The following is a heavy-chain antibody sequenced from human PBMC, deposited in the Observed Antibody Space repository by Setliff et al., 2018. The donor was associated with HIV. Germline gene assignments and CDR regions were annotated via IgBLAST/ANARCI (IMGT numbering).Heavy chain of an antibody. Sequence: GGSLRLSCTASGFTFSSYAMSWVRQAPGKGLERVSGITGSGDNTYYADNVEGRFIISRDNSQNTLYLQMNSLTAEDTAIYYCAKRDYEDSTSYAPFFQYWGQGTLVTVSS. D-gene: IGHD3-22*01. V-gene: IGHV3-23*01. CDR3: AKRDYEDSTSYAPFFQY. J-gene: IGHJ1*01. CDR1: GFTFSSYA. CDR2: ITGSGDNT.